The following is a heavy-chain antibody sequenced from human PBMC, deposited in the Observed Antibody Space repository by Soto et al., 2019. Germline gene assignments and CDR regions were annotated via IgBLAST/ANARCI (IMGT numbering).Heavy chain of an antibody. J-gene: IGHJ4*02. Sequence: GASVKVSCKTSGFMFTSSAVQWVRQARGQRVEWIGWLVVGSGNTHYAQHFQERVTLTRDMSTGTAYMELSSLRSEDTAVYYCAAVPVLRFLQWLPAYFDFWCQGPLVTVSS. V-gene: IGHV1-58*01. D-gene: IGHD3-3*01. CDR3: AAVPVLRFLQWLPAYFDF. CDR1: GFMFTSSA. CDR2: LVVGSGNT.